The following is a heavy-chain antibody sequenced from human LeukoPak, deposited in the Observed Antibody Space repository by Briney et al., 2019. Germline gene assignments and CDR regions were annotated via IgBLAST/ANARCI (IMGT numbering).Heavy chain of an antibody. CDR3: ARGLASGYPPIPFDY. Sequence: SETLSLTCTVSGNSISSGDNYWSWIRQPAGKGLEWIGRIYTSGSTNYNPSLKSRVTISVDTSKNEFSLNLTSVTAADTAVYYCARGLASGYPPIPFDYWGQGTLVTVSS. V-gene: IGHV4-61*02. D-gene: IGHD3-3*01. CDR1: GNSISSGDNY. J-gene: IGHJ4*02. CDR2: IYTSGST.